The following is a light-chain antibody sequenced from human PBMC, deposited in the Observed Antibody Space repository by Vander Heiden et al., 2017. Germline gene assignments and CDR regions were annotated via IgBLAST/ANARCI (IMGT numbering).Light chain of an antibody. V-gene: IGLV1-40*01. Sequence: QSVLTQPPSVSGAPGQRVTISCTGSSSNIGAGYDVHWYQHLPGTAPKLLIYGNSNRPSGVPDRFSGAKSGTSVSLVITGLQAEDEGDYYCQSDDISLSGSLFGGGTKLTVL. CDR2: GNS. J-gene: IGLJ2*01. CDR1: SSNIGAGYD. CDR3: QSDDISLSGSL.